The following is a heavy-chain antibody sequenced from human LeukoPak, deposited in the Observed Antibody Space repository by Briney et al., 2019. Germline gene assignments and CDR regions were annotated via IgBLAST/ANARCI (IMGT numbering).Heavy chain of an antibody. V-gene: IGHV3-48*03. CDR2: ISSIDSTT. CDR1: GFTFSNYE. D-gene: IGHD6-13*01. Sequence: GGSLRLSCAASGFTFSNYEMNWVRQAPGRGLEWVSYISSIDSTTYYADSVKGRFTISRDNAKNSLYLQMNSLRVEDTAVYHCARGLASSNWPHWFDPWGQGTLVSVSS. CDR3: ARGLASSNWPHWFDP. J-gene: IGHJ5*02.